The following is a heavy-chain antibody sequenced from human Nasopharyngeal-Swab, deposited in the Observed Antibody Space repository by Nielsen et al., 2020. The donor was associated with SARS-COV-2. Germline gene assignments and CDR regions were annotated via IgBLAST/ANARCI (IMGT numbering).Heavy chain of an antibody. V-gene: IGHV3-66*01. J-gene: IGHJ5*02. Sequence: GSLRLSCAASGFTASSNYMNWVRQAPGKGLEWVSVIYTGGSTYYADSVKGRFTISRDNSKNTLYLQMNSLRAEDTAVYYCAILEGNGSGSPWGQGTLVTVSS. CDR3: AILEGNGSGSP. CDR1: GFTASSNY. CDR2: IYTGGST. D-gene: IGHD3-10*01.